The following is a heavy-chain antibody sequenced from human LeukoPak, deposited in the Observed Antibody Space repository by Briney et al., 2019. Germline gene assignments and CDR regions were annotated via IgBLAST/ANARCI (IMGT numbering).Heavy chain of an antibody. D-gene: IGHD5-12*01. V-gene: IGHV3-48*04. CDR2: ITSSSSTI. CDR1: GFTFSTYK. Sequence: PGGSLRLSCAASGFTFSTYKMNWVRQAPGKGLEWVSYITSSSSTIYYADSVKGRFTISRDNAKNSLYLQMNSLRAEDTAVYYCARDPRYSGYDFYYYYYGMDVWGQGTTVTVSS. CDR3: ARDPRYSGYDFYYYYYGMDV. J-gene: IGHJ6*02.